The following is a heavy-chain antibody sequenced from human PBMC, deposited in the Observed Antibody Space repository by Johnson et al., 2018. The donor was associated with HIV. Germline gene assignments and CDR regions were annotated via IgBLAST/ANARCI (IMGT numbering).Heavy chain of an antibody. V-gene: IGHV3-30*02. CDR1: GFIFSSYG. D-gene: IGHD1-26*01. J-gene: IGHJ3*02. Sequence: QVQLVESGGGVVQRGGSLRLACAASGFIFSSYGMHWVRQAPGKGLEWVAFIRYDGSNKYYVDSVKGRFSISRDNSKNTLYLQMNSLRAEDTAVYYCAKGIVGAMGAFDIWGQGTMVTVSS. CDR3: AKGIVGAMGAFDI. CDR2: IRYDGSNK.